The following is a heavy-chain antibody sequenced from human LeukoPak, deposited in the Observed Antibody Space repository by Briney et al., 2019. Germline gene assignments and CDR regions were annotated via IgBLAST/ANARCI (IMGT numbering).Heavy chain of an antibody. J-gene: IGHJ4*02. CDR2: IYPGDSDT. D-gene: IGHD6-19*01. CDR1: GYIFASYW. V-gene: IGHV5-51*01. Sequence: GESLKISCKGSGYIFASYWFGWVRQMPGKGLEWMGIIYPGDSDTRYSPSFQGQVTISADKSINTAYLQWSSLKASDTAMYYRARPHRPGLAVAALGHWGQGTLVTVSS. CDR3: ARPHRPGLAVAALGH.